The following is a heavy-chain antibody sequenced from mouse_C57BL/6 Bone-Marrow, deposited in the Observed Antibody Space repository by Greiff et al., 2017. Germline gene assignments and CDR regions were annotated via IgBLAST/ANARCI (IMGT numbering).Heavy chain of an antibody. CDR3: ARSPYSNYVLRSFAY. CDR1: GYTFTSYD. D-gene: IGHD2-5*01. V-gene: IGHV1-85*01. J-gene: IGHJ3*01. CDR2: IYPRDGST. Sequence: QVQLKQSGPELVKPGASVKLSCKASGYTFTSYDINWVKQRPGQGLEWIGWIYPRDGSTKYNEKFKGKATLTVDTSSSTAYMELHSLTSEDSAVYFCARSPYSNYVLRSFAYWGQGTLVTVSA.